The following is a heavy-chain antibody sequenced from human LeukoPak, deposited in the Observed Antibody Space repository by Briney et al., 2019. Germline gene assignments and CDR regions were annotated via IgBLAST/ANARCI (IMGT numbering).Heavy chain of an antibody. J-gene: IGHJ3*02. Sequence: SETLSLTCTVSGYSISSGYYWGWLRQPRGKGLEWIGSIYHSGSTYYDPSLKSRVTISVDTSKNQFSLKLSSVTAADTAVYYCASYIVVVPAATGGAFDIWGQGTMVTVSS. CDR3: ASYIVVVPAATGGAFDI. V-gene: IGHV4-38-2*02. CDR2: IYHSGST. D-gene: IGHD2-2*01. CDR1: GYSISSGYY.